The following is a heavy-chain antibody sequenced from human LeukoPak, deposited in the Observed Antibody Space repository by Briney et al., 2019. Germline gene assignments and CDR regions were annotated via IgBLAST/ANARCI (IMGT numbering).Heavy chain of an antibody. CDR2: IYSGGST. CDR1: GFTVSSNY. J-gene: IGHJ4*02. CDR3: ARGGAFFDY. Sequence: GGSLRLSCAVSGFTVSSNYMSWVRQAPGKGLEWVSIIYSGGSTYYADSVKGRFTISRDNSKNTLYLQMNSLRAEDTAVYYCARGGAFFDYWGQGTLVTVSS. V-gene: IGHV3-66*01.